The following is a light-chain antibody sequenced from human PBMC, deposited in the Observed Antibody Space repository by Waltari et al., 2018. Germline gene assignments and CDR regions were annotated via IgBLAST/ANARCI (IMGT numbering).Light chain of an antibody. CDR2: SSS. CDR3: QQYNTYATYT. V-gene: IGKV1-5*03. Sequence: DIQMPQSPSLLSPSVGDRLTLTCRPNQGIRTWLALYQQKPGKAPKLLLYSSSNLETGVPSRFSGSGSGTEFSLTISSLQPDDSATYYCQQYNTYATYTFGEGTKLEIK. J-gene: IGKJ2*01. CDR1: QGIRTW.